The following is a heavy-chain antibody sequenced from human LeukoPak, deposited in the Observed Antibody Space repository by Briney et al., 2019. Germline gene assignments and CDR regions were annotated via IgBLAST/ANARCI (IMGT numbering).Heavy chain of an antibody. V-gene: IGHV3-74*01. Sequence: GGSLRLSCAVSGFTFSSYWMHWVRQAPGKGLVWVSRIDRDGSRINYADSVKGRFTISRDNGKNTLFLQMDSLRAEDAAVYYCVRGNDYGGPHYWGQGTLVTVSS. J-gene: IGHJ4*02. CDR2: IDRDGSRI. CDR1: GFTFSSYW. CDR3: VRGNDYGGPHY. D-gene: IGHD4-23*01.